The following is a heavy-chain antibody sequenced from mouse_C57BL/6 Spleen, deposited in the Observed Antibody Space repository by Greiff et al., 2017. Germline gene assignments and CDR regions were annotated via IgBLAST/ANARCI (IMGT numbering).Heavy chain of an antibody. CDR1: GYAFSSSW. CDR2: IYPGDGDT. V-gene: IGHV1-82*01. J-gene: IGHJ1*03. CDR3: ARGSSYRYWYFDV. Sequence: VQLQQSGPELVKPGASVKISCKASGYAFSSSWMNWVKQRPGKGLEWIGRIYPGDGDTNYNGKFKGKATLTADKSSSTAYMQLSSLTSEDSAVYFCARGSSYRYWYFDVGGTGTTVTVSS. D-gene: IGHD1-1*01.